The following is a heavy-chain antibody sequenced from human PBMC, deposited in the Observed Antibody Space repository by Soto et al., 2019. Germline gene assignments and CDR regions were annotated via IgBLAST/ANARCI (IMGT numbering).Heavy chain of an antibody. CDR2: ISATGGSA. V-gene: IGHV3-23*01. CDR3: XXXXXXXXRFDF. CDR1: GFPFSSYA. J-gene: IGHJ4*02. Sequence: EVQLLESGGGLVQPGGSLRLSCAASGFPFSSYAMTWVRQAPGKGLEWVSAISATGGSAYYADSVKGRFTISRDNSKNTLYLQMNSLRVEDAALXXXXXXXXXXXRFDFWGPGTLVTVSS.